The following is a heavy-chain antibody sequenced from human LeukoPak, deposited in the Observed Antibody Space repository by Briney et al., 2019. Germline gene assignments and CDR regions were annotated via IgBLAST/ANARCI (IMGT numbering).Heavy chain of an antibody. CDR1: GFTFSSYW. CDR3: ARDPIVVVVAAPNYYYMDV. V-gene: IGHV3-74*01. CDR2: INTDGSST. Sequence: GGSLRLSCAASGFTFSSYWMHWVRQAPGKGLVWVSRINTDGSSTSYADSVKGRFTISRDNAKNTLYLQMNSLRAEDTAVYYCARDPIVVVVAAPNYYYMDVWGKGTTVTVSS. D-gene: IGHD2-15*01. J-gene: IGHJ6*03.